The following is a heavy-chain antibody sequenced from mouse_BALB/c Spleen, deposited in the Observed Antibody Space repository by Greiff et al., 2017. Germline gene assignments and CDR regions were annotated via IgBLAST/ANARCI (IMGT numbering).Heavy chain of an antibody. J-gene: IGHJ4*01. V-gene: IGHV1-87*01. CDR2: IYPGDGDT. Sequence: QVQLQQSGAELARPGASVKLSCKASGYTFTSYWMQWVKQRPGQGLEWIGAIYPGDGDTRYTQKFKGKATLTADKSSSTAYMQLSSLASEDSAVYYCARWGGHYGYAMDYWGQGTSVTVSS. CDR3: ARWGGHYGYAMDY. D-gene: IGHD1-1*01. CDR1: GYTFTSYW.